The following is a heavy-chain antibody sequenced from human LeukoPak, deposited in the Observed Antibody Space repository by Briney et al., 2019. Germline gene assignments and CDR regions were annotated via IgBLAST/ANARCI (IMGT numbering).Heavy chain of an antibody. V-gene: IGHV4-39*01. CDR1: GGSISSSSYY. J-gene: IGHJ4*02. D-gene: IGHD2-15*01. Sequence: SETLSLTRTVSGGSISSSSYYWGWIRQPPGKGLEWIGSIYYSGSTYYNPSLKSRVTISVDTSKNQFSLKLSSVTAADTAVYYCAKTGGAAHEAFDYWGQGTLVTVSS. CDR3: AKTGGAAHEAFDY. CDR2: IYYSGST.